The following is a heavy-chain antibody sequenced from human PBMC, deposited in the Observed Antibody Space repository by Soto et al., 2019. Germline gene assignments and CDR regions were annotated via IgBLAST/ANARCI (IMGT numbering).Heavy chain of an antibody. D-gene: IGHD6-13*01. J-gene: IGHJ6*02. CDR2: IYSTGNT. CDR3: RRSSRYSTDV. Sequence: QLQLQESGPGLVKPSETLSLTCTVSGDSIRSSSYWDWIRQPLGKGLEWIGSIYSTGNTYNNPSRNSQVTISVDTSKNQFTLNVISATAADTAVYYCRRSSRYSTDVWGQGTTVTVSS. V-gene: IGHV4-39*01. CDR1: GDSIRSSSY.